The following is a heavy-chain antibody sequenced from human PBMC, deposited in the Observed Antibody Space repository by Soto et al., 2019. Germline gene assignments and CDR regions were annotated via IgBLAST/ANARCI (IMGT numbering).Heavy chain of an antibody. J-gene: IGHJ4*02. Sequence: PGGSLRLSCAASGFTFSSYGMHWVRQAPGKGLEWVAVIWYDGSNKYYADSVKGRFTISRDNSKNTLYLQMNSLRAEDTAVYYCARDKSDYGDFDYWGQGTLVTVSS. D-gene: IGHD4-17*01. CDR2: IWYDGSNK. CDR3: ARDKSDYGDFDY. V-gene: IGHV3-33*01. CDR1: GFTFSSYG.